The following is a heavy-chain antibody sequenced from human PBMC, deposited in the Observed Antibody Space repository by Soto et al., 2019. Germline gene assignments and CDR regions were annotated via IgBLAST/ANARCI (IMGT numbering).Heavy chain of an antibody. CDR3: ARPAGTTVVTPGTFDF. V-gene: IGHV4-4*02. Sequence: QVQLQESGPGLVKPSGTLSLTCAVSGGSISSSNWWTWVRQPPGKGPEWIGEISHSGNSNYNPSLKGRVTISVDKAKNQFSLKRSSVTAADTAVYYCARPAGTTVVTPGTFDFWGQGTMVTVSS. CDR1: GGSISSSNW. J-gene: IGHJ3*01. CDR2: ISHSGNS. D-gene: IGHD4-4*01.